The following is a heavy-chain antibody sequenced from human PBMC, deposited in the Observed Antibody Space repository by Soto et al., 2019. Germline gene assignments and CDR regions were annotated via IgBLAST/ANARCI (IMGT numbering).Heavy chain of an antibody. D-gene: IGHD3-16*02. Sequence: SETLSLTCTVSGGSISSYYWSWIRQPPGKGLEWIGYIYYSGSTNYNPSLKSRVTISVDTSKNQFSLKLSSVTAADTAVYYCARWLGFCGSYRPPYYYYGMDVWGQGTPVSVSS. CDR3: ARWLGFCGSYRPPYYYYGMDV. J-gene: IGHJ6*02. CDR2: IYYSGST. V-gene: IGHV4-59*08. CDR1: GGSISSYY.